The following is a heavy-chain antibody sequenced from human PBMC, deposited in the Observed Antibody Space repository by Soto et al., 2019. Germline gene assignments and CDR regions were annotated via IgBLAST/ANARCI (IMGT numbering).Heavy chain of an antibody. CDR3: ARHPDYYDSSGYYL. CDR1: GFTFSSYW. D-gene: IGHD3-22*01. V-gene: IGHV4-39*01. J-gene: IGHJ4*02. Sequence: VQLVESGGGLVQPGGSLRLSCAASGFTFSSYWMSWVRQAPGKGLEWIGSIYYSGSTYYNPSLKSRVTISVDTSKNQFSLKLSSVTAADTAVYYCARHPDYYDSSGYYLWGQGTLVTVSS. CDR2: IYYSGST.